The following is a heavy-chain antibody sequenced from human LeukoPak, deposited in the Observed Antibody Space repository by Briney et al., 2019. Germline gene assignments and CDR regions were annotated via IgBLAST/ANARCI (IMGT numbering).Heavy chain of an antibody. CDR3: ARTVAGGRYWYFDL. J-gene: IGHJ2*01. D-gene: IGHD6-19*01. CDR2: ISVYNDKA. Sequence: GASVKVSCKASDYTFTNYGLTWVRQAPGQGLEWMGWISVYNDKANYAQKFQGRVTMTADTSTRTAYLELRSLRSDDTAVYYCARTVAGGRYWYFDLWGRGTLVTVSS. CDR1: DYTFTNYG. V-gene: IGHV1-18*01.